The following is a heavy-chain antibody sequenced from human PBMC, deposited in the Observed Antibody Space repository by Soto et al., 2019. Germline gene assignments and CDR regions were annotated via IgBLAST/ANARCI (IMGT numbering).Heavy chain of an antibody. D-gene: IGHD1-1*01. J-gene: IGHJ4*02. CDR2: IYNGGSTYYSGTT. CDR3: TRGYDFFDY. CDR1: GVSISYHY. V-gene: IGHV4-59*08. Sequence: QVQLQESGPGLVKPSETLSLTCIVSGVSISYHYWTWIRQPPGKGLEWIGYIYNGGSTYYSGTTNYNPSLKSRVTISLDTSNNHFSLKLSSMTATDTAVYYCTRGYDFFDYWGQGALVAVSS.